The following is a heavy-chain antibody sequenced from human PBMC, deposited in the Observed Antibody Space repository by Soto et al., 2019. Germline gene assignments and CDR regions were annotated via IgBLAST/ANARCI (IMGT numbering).Heavy chain of an antibody. D-gene: IGHD4-17*01. J-gene: IGHJ4*02. CDR1: GGTFSSYT. CDR2: IIPILGIA. Sequence: ASVKVSCKASGGTFSSYTISWVRQAPGQGLEWMGRIIPILGIANYAQKFQGRVTITADKSTSTAYMELSSLRSEDTAVYYCARQAPSAPRHDYGDYKVDYWGQGTLVTVSS. CDR3: ARQAPSAPRHDYGDYKVDY. V-gene: IGHV1-69*02.